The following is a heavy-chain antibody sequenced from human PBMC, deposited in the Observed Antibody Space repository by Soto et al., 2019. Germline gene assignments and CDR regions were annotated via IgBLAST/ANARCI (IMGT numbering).Heavy chain of an antibody. CDR3: ARALSGGWYFDN. CDR2: TYSGGST. J-gene: IGHJ4*02. Sequence: GGSLRLSCAASGFTVSSNYMSWVRQAPGKGLEWVSVTYSGGSTYYADSVKGRFTISRDNSKNRLYLQMNSLRAEDTAVYYCARALSGGWYFDNWGQGSLVTVSS. CDR1: GFTVSSNY. V-gene: IGHV3-53*05. D-gene: IGHD6-19*01.